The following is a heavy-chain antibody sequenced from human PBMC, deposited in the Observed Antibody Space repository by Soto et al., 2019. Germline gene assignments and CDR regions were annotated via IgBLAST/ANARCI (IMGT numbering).Heavy chain of an antibody. D-gene: IGHD5-12*01. Sequence: EVQLVESGGGLVQPGGSLRLSCAASGFTFSSYWMSWVCQAPGKGLEWVANIKQDGSEKYYVDSVKGRFTISRDNAKNSLYLQMNSLRAEDTAVYYCARFGWLRKFPGHYFDYWGQGTLVTVSS. J-gene: IGHJ4*02. V-gene: IGHV3-7*05. CDR3: ARFGWLRKFPGHYFDY. CDR2: IKQDGSEK. CDR1: GFTFSSYW.